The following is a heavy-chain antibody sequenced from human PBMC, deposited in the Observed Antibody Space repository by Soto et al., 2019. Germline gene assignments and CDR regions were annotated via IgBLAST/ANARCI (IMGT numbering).Heavy chain of an antibody. J-gene: IGHJ4*02. CDR1: GYSFAGYW. V-gene: IGHV5-10-1*01. D-gene: IGHD3-16*01. CDR3: GRESYASDTGPNFYYYLDY. CDR2: IDPSDSQT. Sequence: GESLKISCKGSGYSFAGYWITWVRQKPGKGLEWMGRIDPSDSQTYYSPSFRGHVTISVTKSITTVFLQWSSLRASDTAMYYGGRESYASDTGPNFYYYLDYWGQCTPLTVSS.